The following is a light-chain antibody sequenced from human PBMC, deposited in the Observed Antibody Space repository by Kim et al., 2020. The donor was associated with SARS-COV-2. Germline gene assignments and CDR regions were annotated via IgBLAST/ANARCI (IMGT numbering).Light chain of an antibody. Sequence: CTLSSGYGNYKMDWYQQGPGEGPRFVMRVGTGGIVGSKGDGIPDRFSVLGSGLNRYLTIKNIQEEDESDYHCGADHGSGSNFVVVFGGGTQLTVL. V-gene: IGLV9-49*01. CDR1: SGYGNYK. J-gene: IGLJ2*01. CDR2: VGTGGIVG. CDR3: GADHGSGSNFVVV.